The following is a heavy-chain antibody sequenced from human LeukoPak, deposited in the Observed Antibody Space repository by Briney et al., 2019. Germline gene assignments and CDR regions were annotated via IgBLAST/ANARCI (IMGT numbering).Heavy chain of an antibody. D-gene: IGHD2-2*01. J-gene: IGHJ6*03. Sequence: GGSLRLSCAASGFTVSSNYMSWVRQAPGKGLEWVSVIYSGGSTYYAGSVKGRFTISRDNSKNTLYLQMDSLRAEDTAIYYCARGLGGSTSPYYYYYMDFWGKGTTVTVSS. V-gene: IGHV3-66*02. CDR1: GFTVSSNY. CDR3: ARGLGGSTSPYYYYYMDF. CDR2: IYSGGST.